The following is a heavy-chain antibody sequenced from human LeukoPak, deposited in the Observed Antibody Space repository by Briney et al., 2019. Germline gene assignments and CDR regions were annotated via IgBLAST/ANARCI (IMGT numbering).Heavy chain of an antibody. CDR3: ARQTYYDILTGYYWAYYGMDV. CDR1: GGSFSGYY. J-gene: IGHJ6*02. V-gene: IGHV4-34*01. CDR2: INHSGST. Sequence: PSETLSLTCAVYGGSFSGYYWSWIRQPPGKGLEWIGEINHSGSTNYNPSLKSRVTISVDTSKNQFSLKLSSVTAADTAVYYCARQTYYDILTGYYWAYYGMDVWGQGTTVTVSS. D-gene: IGHD3-9*01.